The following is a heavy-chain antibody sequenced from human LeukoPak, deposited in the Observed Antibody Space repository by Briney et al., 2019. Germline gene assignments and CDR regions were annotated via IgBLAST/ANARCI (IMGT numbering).Heavy chain of an antibody. CDR2: INTNTGNP. V-gene: IGHV7-4-1*02. Sequence: GASVNVSCKASGYTFTSYAMNWVRQAPGQGLEWMGWINTNTGNPTYAQGFTGRFVFSLDTSVSTAYLQISSLKAEDTAVYYCAREETAAAAGLWFDPWGQGTLVTVSS. D-gene: IGHD6-13*01. CDR3: AREETAAAAGLWFDP. CDR1: GYTFTSYA. J-gene: IGHJ5*02.